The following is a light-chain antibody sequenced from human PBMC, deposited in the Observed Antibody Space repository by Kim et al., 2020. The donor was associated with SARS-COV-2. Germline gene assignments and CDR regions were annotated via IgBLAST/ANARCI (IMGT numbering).Light chain of an antibody. Sequence: SPGERATLSCRASQSVSSNVAWYQQKPGQAPSLLIYGASTRATGIPARFSGSGSGTEFTLTISSLQSEDFAVYYCQQYNNWPPWTFGQGTKVDIK. J-gene: IGKJ1*01. CDR1: QSVSSN. V-gene: IGKV3-15*01. CDR2: GAS. CDR3: QQYNNWPPWT.